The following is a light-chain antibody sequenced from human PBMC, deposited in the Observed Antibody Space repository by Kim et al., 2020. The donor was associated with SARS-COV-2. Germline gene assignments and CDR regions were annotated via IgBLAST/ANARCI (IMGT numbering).Light chain of an antibody. J-gene: IGLJ2*01. CDR2: QDS. CDR3: QAWDSSTHVV. Sequence: SPGHEGSISCSGDKWGDKYACWYQQKPGQSPVLGIYQDSKRPSGIPERFSGSNSGNTATLTISGTQAMDEADYYCQAWDSSTHVVFGGGTQLTVL. CDR1: KWGDKY. V-gene: IGLV3-1*01.